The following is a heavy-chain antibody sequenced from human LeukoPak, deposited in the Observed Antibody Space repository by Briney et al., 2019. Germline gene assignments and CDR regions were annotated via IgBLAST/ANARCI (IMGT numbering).Heavy chain of an antibody. CDR1: GYTFTDYY. Sequence: ASVKVSCKASGYTFTDYYMHWVRQAPGQGLEWVGWMNHNSGGTNYAQKFQGRVTMTTDTSISTAYMEVSRLRSDDTAVYYCARVRIGQQLDKYYYYAMDVWGQGTTVTVSS. V-gene: IGHV1-2*02. CDR2: MNHNSGGT. D-gene: IGHD6-13*01. CDR3: ARVRIGQQLDKYYYYAMDV. J-gene: IGHJ6*02.